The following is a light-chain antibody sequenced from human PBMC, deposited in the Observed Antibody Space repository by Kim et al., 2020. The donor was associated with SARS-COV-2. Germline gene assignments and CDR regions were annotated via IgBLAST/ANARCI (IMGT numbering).Light chain of an antibody. CDR1: NIGSKS. CDR3: QVWDSSSDHP. Sequence: VAQGRTARITCGGDNIGSKSVHWYQQKPGQAPVVVIYYDSDRPSGVPERFSGSNSGNTATLTISRVEAGDEADYYCQVWDSSSDHPFGGGTQLTVL. V-gene: IGLV3-21*04. CDR2: YDS. J-gene: IGLJ2*01.